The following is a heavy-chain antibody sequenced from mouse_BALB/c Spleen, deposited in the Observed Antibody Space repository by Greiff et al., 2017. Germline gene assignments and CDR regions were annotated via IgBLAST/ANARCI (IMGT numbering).Heavy chain of an antibody. CDR3: AREDGNYAMDY. V-gene: IGHV5-6-3*01. Sequence: DVKLVESGGGLVQPGGSLKLSCAASGFTFSSYGMSWVRQTPDKRLELVATINSNGGSTYYPDSVKGRFTISRDNAKNTLYLQMSSLKSEDTAMYYCAREDGNYAMDYWGQGTSVTVSS. CDR2: INSNGGST. J-gene: IGHJ4*01. CDR1: GFTFSSYG. D-gene: IGHD2-1*01.